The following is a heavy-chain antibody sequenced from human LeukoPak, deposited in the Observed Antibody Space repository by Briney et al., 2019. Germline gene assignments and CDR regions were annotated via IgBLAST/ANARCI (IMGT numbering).Heavy chain of an antibody. CDR2: IIPIFGTA. V-gene: IGHV1-69*05. CDR1: GGTFSSYA. CDR3: ARDKVRSSGWYTSGTWFDP. J-gene: IGHJ5*02. Sequence: SVKVSCKASGGTFSSYAISWVRQAPGQGLEWMGGIIPIFGTANYAQKVQGRVTITTDESTSTAYMELSSLRSEDTAVYYCARDKVRSSGWYTSGTWFDPWGQGTLVTVSS. D-gene: IGHD6-19*01.